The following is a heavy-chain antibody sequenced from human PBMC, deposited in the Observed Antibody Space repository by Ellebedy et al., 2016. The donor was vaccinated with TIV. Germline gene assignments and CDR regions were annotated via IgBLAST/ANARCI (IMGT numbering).Heavy chain of an antibody. Sequence: AASVKVSCKASGGTFSSYAISWVRQAPGQGLEWMGGIIPIFGTANYAQKFQGRVTITADESTSTAYMELSSLRSEDTAVYYCARAPRGSSWYRWFDPWGQGTLVTVSS. CDR1: GGTFSSYA. CDR2: IIPIFGTA. J-gene: IGHJ5*02. CDR3: ARAPRGSSWYRWFDP. D-gene: IGHD6-13*01. V-gene: IGHV1-69*13.